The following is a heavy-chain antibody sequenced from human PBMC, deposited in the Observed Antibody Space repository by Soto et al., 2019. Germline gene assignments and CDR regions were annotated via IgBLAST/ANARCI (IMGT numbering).Heavy chain of an antibody. CDR2: IWYDGSDK. Sequence: GGSLRLSCAASGFIFSDYRMHWVRQAPGKGLEWVALIWYDGSDKYFADSVKGRFNISRDNSNNTLYLQMNSLTAEDAAVYYCGRDAYSTSSGVGVLDYWGQGTLVTVSS. CDR3: GRDAYSTSSGVGVLDY. D-gene: IGHD6-6*01. J-gene: IGHJ4*02. CDR1: GFIFSDYR. V-gene: IGHV3-33*01.